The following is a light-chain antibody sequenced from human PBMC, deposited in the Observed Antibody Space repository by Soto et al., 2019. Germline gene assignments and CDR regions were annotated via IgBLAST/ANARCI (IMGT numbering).Light chain of an antibody. CDR1: QTVLSSY. Sequence: EIVLTQSPGTLSLSPGEPVTLSCRASQTVLSSYVAWYQQEPGQAPRLLIYGASSRATGIPDRFSGGGSGTDFTLTITRLEPEDFGIYFCQQYGNPPRTFGQGTKVEIK. V-gene: IGKV3-20*01. CDR2: GAS. CDR3: QQYGNPPRT. J-gene: IGKJ1*01.